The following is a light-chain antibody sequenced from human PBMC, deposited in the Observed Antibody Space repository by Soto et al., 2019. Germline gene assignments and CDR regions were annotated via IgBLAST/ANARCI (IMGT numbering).Light chain of an antibody. Sequence: EIVMTQSPATLSVSPGERATLSCKASQSVSSNLAWLQQKPGQAPSLLISGASTRATGVPDRFSGSGSGTDFTLTISSLEPEDFAVYYCQQRSNWPPTWTFGQGTKVDIK. V-gene: IGKV3-11*01. J-gene: IGKJ1*01. CDR3: QQRSNWPPTWT. CDR2: GAS. CDR1: QSVSSN.